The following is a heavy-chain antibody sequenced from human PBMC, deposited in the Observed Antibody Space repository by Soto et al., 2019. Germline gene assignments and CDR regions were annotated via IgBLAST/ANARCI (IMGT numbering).Heavy chain of an antibody. J-gene: IGHJ4*02. CDR1: GGSITSSNW. Sequence: SETLSLTCAVSGGSITSSNWWSWVRQPPGKGLEWIGEIYHSGSTNYKPSRKSRVTISVDKSKNQFSLNLSPVTAADTAVYDCAYAGVAGSYWGQGTLVTVS. V-gene: IGHV4-4*02. D-gene: IGHD6-19*01. CDR3: AYAGVAGSY. CDR2: IYHSGST.